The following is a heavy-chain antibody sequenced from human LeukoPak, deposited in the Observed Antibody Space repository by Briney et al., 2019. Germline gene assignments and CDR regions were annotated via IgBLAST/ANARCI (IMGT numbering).Heavy chain of an antibody. J-gene: IGHJ5*02. CDR1: GGSISSSSYY. V-gene: IGHV4-39*01. Sequence: SSETLSLTCTVSGGSISSSSYYWGWIRQPPGKGLEWIGSIYYSGSTYYNPSLKSRVTISVDTSKNQFSLKLSSVTAADTAVYYCARAYYDIPPNWFDPWGQGTLVTVSS. CDR2: IYYSGST. D-gene: IGHD3-9*01. CDR3: ARAYYDIPPNWFDP.